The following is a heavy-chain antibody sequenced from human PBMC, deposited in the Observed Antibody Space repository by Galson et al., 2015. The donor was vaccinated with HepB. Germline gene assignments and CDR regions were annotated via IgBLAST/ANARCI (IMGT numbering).Heavy chain of an antibody. CDR2: ISSSGSTV. CDR1: GFIFSSYD. V-gene: IGHV3-48*02. D-gene: IGHD2-21*02. Sequence: SLRLSCAASGFIFSSYDMHWVRQAPGKGLEWISYISSSGSTVRYADSLRGRFTISRDNARNSLYLQLSLLRDDDAGLYYCARDGVVTAIPFDYWGQGTLVTVSS. CDR3: ARDGVVTAIPFDY. J-gene: IGHJ4*02.